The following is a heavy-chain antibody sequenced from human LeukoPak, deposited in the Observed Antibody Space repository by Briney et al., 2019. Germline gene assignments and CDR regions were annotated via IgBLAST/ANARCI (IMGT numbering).Heavy chain of an antibody. CDR1: GYSFTSHW. J-gene: IGHJ4*02. V-gene: IGHV5-51*01. D-gene: IGHD1-14*01. CDR2: IYPGDSDT. Sequence: GESLKISCKGSGYSFTSHWIGWVRQMPGKGLEWMGIIYPGDSDTRYSPSFQGQVTISADKSISTAYLQWSSLKASDTAMYYCARHQFELQAKPLLEPLPYGSFDYWGQGTLVTVSS. CDR3: ARHQFELQAKPLLEPLPYGSFDY.